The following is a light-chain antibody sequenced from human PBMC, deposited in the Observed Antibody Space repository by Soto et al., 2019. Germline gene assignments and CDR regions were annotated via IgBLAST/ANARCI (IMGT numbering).Light chain of an antibody. V-gene: IGKV1-5*01. CDR2: DAS. CDR3: QQYSSYYLT. J-gene: IGKJ4*01. Sequence: DIQMTQSPSTLSASVGDRVTISCRASQSVSAWLAWYQQKPGKAPKLLISDASSLKSGVPSRFSGSGYGTEFTLTISSLQPEDFATYYCQQYSSYYLTFGGGTKVEIK. CDR1: QSVSAW.